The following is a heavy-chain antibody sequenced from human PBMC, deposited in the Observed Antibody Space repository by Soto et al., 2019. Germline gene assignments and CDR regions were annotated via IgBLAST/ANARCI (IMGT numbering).Heavy chain of an antibody. CDR2: ISAYNGNT. J-gene: IGHJ4*02. D-gene: IGHD1-26*01. CDR1: RCSFTSYC. V-gene: IGHV1-18*01. CDR3: ARDGGYSGSY. Sequence: SVKVSCEDCRCSFTSYCLCWVRQAPGQEVERMGWISAYNGNTNYAQKLQGRVTMNTDTSTSTAYMELRSLRSYDTAVYYCARDGGYSGSYWGQRTLVTGSS.